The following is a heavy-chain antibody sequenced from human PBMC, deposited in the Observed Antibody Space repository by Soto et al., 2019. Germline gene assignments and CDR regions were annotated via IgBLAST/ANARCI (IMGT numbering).Heavy chain of an antibody. J-gene: IGHJ6*02. CDR1: GYSFTSYW. CDR2: IYPGDSDT. Sequence: GESLKISCKGSGYSFTSYWIGWVRQMPGKGLEWMGIIYPGDSDTRYSPSFQGQVTISADKSISTAYLQWSSLKASDTAMYYCARHIESAAGASAFYVMDVWGQGTTVTVSS. D-gene: IGHD6-13*01. V-gene: IGHV5-51*01. CDR3: ARHIESAAGASAFYVMDV.